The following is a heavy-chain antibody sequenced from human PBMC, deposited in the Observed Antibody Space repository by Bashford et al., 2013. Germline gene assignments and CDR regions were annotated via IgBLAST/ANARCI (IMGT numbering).Heavy chain of an antibody. V-gene: IGHV4-39*01. J-gene: IGHJ5*02. CDR1: GGSISSSNHY. CDR2: IYYSGST. CDR3: ARIVSFRVLHLEYNWFDP. D-gene: IGHD2-2*02. Sequence: SETLSLTCSVSGGSISSSNHYWGWIRQSPGKGLEWIGSIYYSGSTYYNPSLKSRVTISVDTSKNQFSLKLSSVTAADTAVYYCARIVSFRVLHLEYNWFDPWGQGTLVTVSS.